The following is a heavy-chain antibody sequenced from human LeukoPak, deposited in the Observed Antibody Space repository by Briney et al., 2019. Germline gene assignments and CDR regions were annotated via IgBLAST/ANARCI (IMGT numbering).Heavy chain of an antibody. CDR1: GFTFSSYA. D-gene: IGHD3-22*01. CDR2: ISGSGGGT. J-gene: IGHJ4*02. V-gene: IGHV3-23*01. CDR3: AKEADTIIVLRRYLDY. Sequence: GGSLRLSCAASGFTFSSYAMNWVRQAPGKGLEWVSAISGSGGGTYYSDSVKGRFTISRDNSENTLYLQMNSLRAEDTAVYYCAKEADTIIVLRRYLDYWGQGTLVTVSS.